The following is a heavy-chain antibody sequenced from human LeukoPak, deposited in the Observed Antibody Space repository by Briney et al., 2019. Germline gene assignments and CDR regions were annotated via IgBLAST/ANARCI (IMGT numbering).Heavy chain of an antibody. CDR1: GYTFTSYA. D-gene: IGHD3-3*01. Sequence: ASVKVSCKASGYTFTSYAMNWVRQAPGQGLEWMGWINTNTGNPTYAQGLTGRFVFSLDTSVSTAYLQISSLKAEDTAVYYCARSWDPRWSDYYYGMDVWGQGTTVTVSS. CDR2: INTNTGNP. CDR3: ARSWDPRWSDYYYGMDV. J-gene: IGHJ6*02. V-gene: IGHV7-4-1*02.